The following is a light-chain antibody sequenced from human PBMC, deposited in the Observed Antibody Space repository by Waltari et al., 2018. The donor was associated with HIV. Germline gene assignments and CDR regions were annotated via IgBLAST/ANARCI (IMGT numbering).Light chain of an antibody. CDR2: EVS. CDR3: MQSIQLPIT. CDR1: QRLLPTDGNTY. V-gene: IGKV2D-29*02. J-gene: IGKJ5*01. Sequence: DIVMIQTPLSLSLTPDQPDTISCKPSQRLLPTDGNTYLYWYLQKPGKSPQLLIYEVSYRFSGVPDRFGGSGSGTHFSLKIGRVEAEDVGVYYCMQSIQLPITFGQGTRLEIK.